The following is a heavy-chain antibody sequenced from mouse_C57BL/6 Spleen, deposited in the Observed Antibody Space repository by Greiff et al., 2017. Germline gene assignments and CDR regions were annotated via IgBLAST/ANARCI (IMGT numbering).Heavy chain of an antibody. D-gene: IGHD2-4*01. CDR2: IHPNSGST. CDR3: ARSRHYDEGGDYAMDY. Sequence: QVQLQQPGAELVKPGASVKLSCKASGYTFTSYWMHWVKQRPGQGLEWIGMIHPNSGSTNYNEKFKSKATLTVDKSSITAYMQLSSLTSEDSAVYYCARSRHYDEGGDYAMDYWGQGTSVTVSS. J-gene: IGHJ4*01. V-gene: IGHV1-64*01. CDR1: GYTFTSYW.